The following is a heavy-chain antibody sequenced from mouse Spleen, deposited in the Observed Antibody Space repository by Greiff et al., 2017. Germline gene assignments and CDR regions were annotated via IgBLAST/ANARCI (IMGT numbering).Heavy chain of an antibody. CDR2: ISDGGSYT. D-gene: IGHD1-1*01. J-gene: IGHJ1*03. Sequence: EVMLVESGGGLVKPGGSLKLSCAASGFTFSSYAMSWVRQTPEKRLEWVATISDGGSYTYYPDNVKGRFTISRDNAKNNLYLQMSHLKSEDTAMYYCARDRGVYYYGSRGYFDVWGTGTTVTVSS. CDR3: ARDRGVYYYGSRGYFDV. V-gene: IGHV5-4*01. CDR1: GFTFSSYA.